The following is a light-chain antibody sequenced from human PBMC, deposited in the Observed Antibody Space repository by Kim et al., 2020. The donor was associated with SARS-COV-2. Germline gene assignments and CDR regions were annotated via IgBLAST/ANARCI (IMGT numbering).Light chain of an antibody. CDR1: QRGGSNF. CDR2: GAC. CDR3: QQYGASQT. J-gene: IGKJ2*01. V-gene: IGKV3-20*01. Sequence: SSAAGEGATLTSRAGQRGGSNFLAWYQPEPGPVPRLLGDGACTRATAIRDSFSGSGSETDFTLTIRRLEHEDFAVYYCQQYGASQTFGQGTKLEI.